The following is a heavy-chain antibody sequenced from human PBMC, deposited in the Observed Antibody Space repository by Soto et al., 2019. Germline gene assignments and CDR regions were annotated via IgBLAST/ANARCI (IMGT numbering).Heavy chain of an antibody. CDR3: AKIPPGYSYGYFYFDY. CDR1: GFTFSSYA. D-gene: IGHD5-18*01. V-gene: IGHV3-23*01. J-gene: IGHJ4*02. Sequence: GGSLRLSCADSGFTFSSYAMSWVRLAPGKGLEWVSAISGSGGSTYYADSVKGRFTISRDNSKNTLYLQMNSLRAEDTAVYYCAKIPPGYSYGYFYFDYWGQGTLVTVSS. CDR2: ISGSGGST.